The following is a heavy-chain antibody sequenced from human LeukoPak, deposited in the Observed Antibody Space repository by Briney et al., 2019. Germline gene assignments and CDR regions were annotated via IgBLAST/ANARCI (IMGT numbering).Heavy chain of an antibody. Sequence: SVKVSCKASGGTFSSYAISWVRQAPGQGLEWMGRIIPILGIANYAQKFQGRVTITADKSTSTAYMELSSLRSEDTAVYYCARDPDYGDYAWFDPWGQGTLVTVSS. CDR1: GGTFSSYA. D-gene: IGHD4-17*01. CDR3: ARDPDYGDYAWFDP. CDR2: IIPILGIA. V-gene: IGHV1-69*04. J-gene: IGHJ5*02.